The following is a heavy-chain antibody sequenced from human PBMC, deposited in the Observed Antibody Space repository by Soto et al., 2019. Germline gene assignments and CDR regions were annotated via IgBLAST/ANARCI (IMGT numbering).Heavy chain of an antibody. CDR1: GFTFSSYS. V-gene: IGHV3-48*02. J-gene: IGHJ4*02. Sequence: GGSLRLSCEASGFTFSSYSMNWVRQAPGKGLEWVSYISRSSSPIYCADSVKGRFTISRDNAKDSLYLQMNSLRDEDTAVYYCARDGYSTFDSWGQGTLVTVSS. CDR2: ISRSSSPI. D-gene: IGHD4-4*01. CDR3: ARDGYSTFDS.